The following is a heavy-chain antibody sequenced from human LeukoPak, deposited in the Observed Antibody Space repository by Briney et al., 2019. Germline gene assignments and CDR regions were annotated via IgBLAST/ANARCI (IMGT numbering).Heavy chain of an antibody. D-gene: IGHD2-21*01. J-gene: IGHJ6*04. V-gene: IGHV3-23*01. Sequence: GSLRLSCAASGFTFSSYAMTWVRQAPRKGLEWISAVSYDITRTFYADSEKGRFAISRDNSRNTLFLQMNSLRADDTAVYYCARPGCGGNCYYRMDVWGKGTTVTVSS. CDR3: ARPGCGGNCYYRMDV. CDR2: VSYDITRT. CDR1: GFTFSSYA.